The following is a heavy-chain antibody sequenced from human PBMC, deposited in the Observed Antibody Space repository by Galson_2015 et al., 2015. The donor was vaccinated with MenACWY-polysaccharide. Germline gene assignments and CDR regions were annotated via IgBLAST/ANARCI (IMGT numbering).Heavy chain of an antibody. V-gene: IGHV3-30-3*01. CDR1: KFTFSNYV. CDR3: ATEAGSSGRAGWFDP. CDR2: TTPDENIK. J-gene: IGHJ5*02. Sequence: CADSKFTFSNYVMHWVRQAPGKGLEWVAVTTPDENIKIYAESVKGRFTISRDNSKKTLYLAMDSLRFDDTGVYFCATEAGSSGRAGWFDPWGQGTLVIVSS. D-gene: IGHD6-25*01.